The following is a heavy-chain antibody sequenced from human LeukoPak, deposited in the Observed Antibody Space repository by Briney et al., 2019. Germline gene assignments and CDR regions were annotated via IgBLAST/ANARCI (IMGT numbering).Heavy chain of an antibody. CDR2: MNPNSGNT. J-gene: IGHJ4*02. CDR1: GYTFTSYD. V-gene: IGHV1-8*01. Sequence: VASVKVSCKASGYTFTSYDINWVRQATGQGLEWMGWMNPNSGNTGYAQKFQGRVTMTRNTSISTAYMELSSLRSEDTAVYYCAREGYCSGGSCYGGFDYWGQGTLVTVSS. CDR3: AREGYCSGGSCYGGFDY. D-gene: IGHD2-15*01.